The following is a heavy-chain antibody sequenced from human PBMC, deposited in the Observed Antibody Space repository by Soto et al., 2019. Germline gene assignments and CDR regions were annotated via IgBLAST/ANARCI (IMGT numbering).Heavy chain of an antibody. J-gene: IGHJ4*02. CDR1: GYTFTSYG. D-gene: IGHD3-22*01. CDR3: ARGGRGYYDSSGLDY. V-gene: IGHV1-18*01. Sequence: QVQLVQSGAEVKKPGASVKVYCKASGYTFTSYGISWVRQAPGQGLEWMGWISAYNGNTNYAQKLQGRVTMTTDTSTSTAYMELRSRRSDDTAVYYGARGGRGYYDSSGLDYWGQGTLVTVSS. CDR2: ISAYNGNT.